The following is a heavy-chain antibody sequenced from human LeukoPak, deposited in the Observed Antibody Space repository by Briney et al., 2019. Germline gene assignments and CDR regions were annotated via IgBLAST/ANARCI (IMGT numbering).Heavy chain of an antibody. V-gene: IGHV4-31*03. D-gene: IGHD3-10*01. J-gene: IGHJ4*02. CDR1: GGPIANGGYY. CDR3: ARSDYFGSGSAYYFDF. Sequence: SETLSLTCSVSGGPIANGGYYWTWIRQHPGKGLEWIGFIFHSGATYYNPSLKSRLTISVETSKNQFSLSLSPVTAADTAVYYCARSDYFGSGSAYYFDFWGQGILVTVSS. CDR2: IFHSGAT.